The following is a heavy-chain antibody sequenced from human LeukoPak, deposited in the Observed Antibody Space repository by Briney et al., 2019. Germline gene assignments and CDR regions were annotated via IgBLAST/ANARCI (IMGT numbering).Heavy chain of an antibody. CDR2: IYYSGST. Sequence: SETLSLTCTVSGGSISSYYWSWIRQPPGKGLEWIGYIYYSGSTNYNSSLKSRVTISVDTSKNQFSLKLSSVTAADTAVYYCARAAYGGPYFDYWGQGTLVTVSS. CDR3: ARAAYGGPYFDY. CDR1: GGSISSYY. V-gene: IGHV4-59*12. D-gene: IGHD4-23*01. J-gene: IGHJ4*02.